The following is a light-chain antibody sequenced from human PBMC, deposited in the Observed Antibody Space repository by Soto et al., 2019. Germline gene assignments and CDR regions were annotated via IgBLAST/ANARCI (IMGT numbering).Light chain of an antibody. CDR1: QSVSGN. J-gene: IGKJ1*01. CDR3: LQYNNWPWT. Sequence: EVVMTQSPATLSLSPGGGATLSCRASQSVSGNLAWYQQKPGQAPWLLIYSASTRATGLPARFSGSGSGPEFTLTISSLQSEDFAVYYCLQYNNWPWTFGQGTKVEIK. V-gene: IGKV3-15*01. CDR2: SAS.